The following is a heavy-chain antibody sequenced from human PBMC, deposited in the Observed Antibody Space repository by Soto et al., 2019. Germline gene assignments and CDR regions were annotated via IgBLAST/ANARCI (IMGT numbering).Heavy chain of an antibody. D-gene: IGHD6-13*01. CDR1: GFTFSNAG. J-gene: IGHJ6*02. CDR3: TTRTLSSSWYYYYGMDV. V-gene: IGHV3-15*07. CDR2: IKIKTDGGTT. Sequence: EVQLVESGGGLVKPGGSLRLSCAASGFTFSNAGMNWVRQAPGKGLEWVGRIKIKTDGGTTDYAAPVKGRFTISRDDSKNTLYLQINSLKTEAPAVYYCTTRTLSSSWYYYYGMDVWGQGTTVTVSS.